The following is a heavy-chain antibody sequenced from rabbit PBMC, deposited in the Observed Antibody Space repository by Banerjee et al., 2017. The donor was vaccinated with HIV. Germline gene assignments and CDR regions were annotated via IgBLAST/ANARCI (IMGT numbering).Heavy chain of an antibody. CDR3: ARDLAGVIGWNFDL. CDR2: IDAGYRGST. CDR1: GFSFITSYG. V-gene: IGHV1S45*01. Sequence: EESGGDLVKPEGSLTPTGPPSGFSFITSYGICWAGQAPGKGLEWIACIDAGYRGSTYYASWAKGRFTISKTSSTTVTLQMTSLTAADTATYFCARDLAGVIGWNFDLWGPGTLVTVS. J-gene: IGHJ4*01. D-gene: IGHD4-1*01.